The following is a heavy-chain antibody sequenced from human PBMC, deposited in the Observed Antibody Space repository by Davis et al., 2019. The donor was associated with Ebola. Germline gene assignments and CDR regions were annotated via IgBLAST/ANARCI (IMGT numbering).Heavy chain of an antibody. Sequence: MRSETLSLTCAVYGGSFSGYYWSWIRQPPGKGLEWIGEINHSGSTNYNPSLKSRVTISVDTSKNQFSLKLSSVTAADTAVYYCARDPVFMITFGGVIVPDDAFDIWGQGTMVTVSS. D-gene: IGHD3-16*02. CDR2: INHSGST. V-gene: IGHV4-34*01. J-gene: IGHJ3*02. CDR1: GGSFSGYY. CDR3: ARDPVFMITFGGVIVPDDAFDI.